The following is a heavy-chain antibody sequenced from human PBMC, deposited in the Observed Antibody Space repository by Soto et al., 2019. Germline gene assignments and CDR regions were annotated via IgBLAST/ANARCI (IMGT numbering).Heavy chain of an antibody. CDR2: ISAYNGNT. J-gene: IGHJ4*02. CDR1: GYTFTNYG. CDR3: ARDLGVGMADY. D-gene: IGHD6-13*01. V-gene: IGHV1-18*01. Sequence: QVQLVQSGAEVKKPGASVKVSCKASGYTFTNYGFSWVRQAPGQGLEWMGWISAYNGNTKYAQKLQGRVTMTTDTSTSTAYMELRSLRSAGTAVYYWARDLGVGMADYWGEGTPVSVSS.